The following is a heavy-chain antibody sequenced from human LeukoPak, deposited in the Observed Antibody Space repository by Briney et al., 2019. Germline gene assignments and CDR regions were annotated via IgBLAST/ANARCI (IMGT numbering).Heavy chain of an antibody. D-gene: IGHD2-15*01. CDR2: IYWDDDK. V-gene: IGHV2-5*02. CDR3: AHKSGGSLDY. CDR1: GFSLRTSGVG. Sequence: SGPTLVNPTQTLTLTCTFSGFSLRTSGVGVGWIRQPPGKALEWLALIYWDDDKRYSPSLNNRLTITKDTSKNQVVLIMTNMDPVDTATYYCAHKSGGSLDYWGQGTLVTVSS. J-gene: IGHJ4*02.